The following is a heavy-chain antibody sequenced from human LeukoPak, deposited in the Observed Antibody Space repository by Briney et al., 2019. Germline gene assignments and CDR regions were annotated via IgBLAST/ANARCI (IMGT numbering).Heavy chain of an antibody. CDR1: GGSISSYY. J-gene: IGHJ6*03. D-gene: IGHD6-13*01. CDR3: ARRRQQLVVYYYYYYMDV. CDR2: IYYSGST. V-gene: IGHV4-59*12. Sequence: SETLSLTCTVSGGSISSYYWSWIRQPPGKGLEWIGYIYYSGSTNYNPSLKSRVTISVDTSKNQFSLKLSSVTAADTAVYYCARRRQQLVVYYYYYYMDVWGKGTTVTVSS.